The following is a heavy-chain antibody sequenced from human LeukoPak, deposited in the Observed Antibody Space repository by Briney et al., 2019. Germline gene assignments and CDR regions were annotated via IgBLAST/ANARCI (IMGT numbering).Heavy chain of an antibody. J-gene: IGHJ5*02. V-gene: IGHV4-31*03. CDR3: ARRGSRKFNWFDP. D-gene: IGHD2-15*01. Sequence: PSETLSLTCTVSGGSISSGGYYWSWIRQHPGKGLEWIGYIYYSGSTYYNPSLKNRVTISVDTSKNQFSLKLSSVTAADTAVYYCARRGSRKFNWFDPWGQGTLVTVSS. CDR1: GGSISSGGYY. CDR2: IYYSGST.